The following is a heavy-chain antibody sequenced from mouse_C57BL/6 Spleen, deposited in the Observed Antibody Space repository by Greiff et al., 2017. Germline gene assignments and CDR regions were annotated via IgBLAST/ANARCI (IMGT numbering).Heavy chain of an antibody. CDR3: TKIYYDYEGDYAMDY. D-gene: IGHD2-4*01. CDR2: IWRGGST. Sequence: VQRVESGPGLVQPSQSLSITCTVSGFSLTSYGVHWVRQSPGKGLEWLGVIWRGGSTDYNAAFMSRLSITKDDSKSQVFFKMNSLQADDTAIYYSTKIYYDYEGDYAMDYWGQGTSVTVSS. V-gene: IGHV2-5*01. CDR1: GFSLTSYG. J-gene: IGHJ4*01.